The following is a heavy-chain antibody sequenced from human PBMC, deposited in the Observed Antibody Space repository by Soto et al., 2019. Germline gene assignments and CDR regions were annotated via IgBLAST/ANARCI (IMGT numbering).Heavy chain of an antibody. V-gene: IGHV3-21*01. Sequence: GGSLRLSCAASGFTFSSYSMNWVRQAPGKGLEWVSSISSSSSYIYYADSVKGRFTNSRDNAKNSLYLQMNSLRAEDTAVYYCARDMCSGGSCYSPFPHYFDYWGQGTLVTVSS. CDR3: ARDMCSGGSCYSPFPHYFDY. CDR1: GFTFSSYS. D-gene: IGHD2-15*01. J-gene: IGHJ4*02. CDR2: ISSSSSYI.